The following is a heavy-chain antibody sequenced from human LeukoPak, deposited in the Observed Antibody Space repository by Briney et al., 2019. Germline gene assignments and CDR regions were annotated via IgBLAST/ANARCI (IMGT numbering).Heavy chain of an antibody. CDR2: ISGSGGST. D-gene: IGHD4-17*01. CDR3: AKDPSDYGDYYYYGMDV. CDR1: GFTFSSYA. J-gene: IGHJ6*02. Sequence: GGSLRLSCAASGFTFSSYAMSWVLQAPGKGLEWVSAISGSGGSTYYADSVKGRFTISRDNSKNTLYLQMNSLRAEDTAVYYCAKDPSDYGDYYYYGMDVWGQGTTVTVSS. V-gene: IGHV3-23*01.